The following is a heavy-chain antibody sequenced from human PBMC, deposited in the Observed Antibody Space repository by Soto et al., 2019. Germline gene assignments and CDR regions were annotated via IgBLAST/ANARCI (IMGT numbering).Heavy chain of an antibody. J-gene: IGHJ4*02. D-gene: IGHD1-26*01. V-gene: IGHV3-74*01. Sequence: GGSLRLSCAASGFTFSWYWMHWVRQAPGKGLVWVSRINGEGTSTTYADSVKGRFTISRDNAKNTPYLQMNSLRAEDTAVYFCVREAVGTTGYWGQGTLVTVSS. CDR1: GFTFSWYW. CDR3: VREAVGTTGY. CDR2: INGEGTST.